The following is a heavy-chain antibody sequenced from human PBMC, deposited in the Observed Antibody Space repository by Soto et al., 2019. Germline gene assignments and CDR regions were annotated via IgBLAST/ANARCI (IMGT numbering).Heavy chain of an antibody. CDR3: ARRSDFWSGGKGWFDP. J-gene: IGHJ5*02. CDR2: IIPIFGTA. D-gene: IGHD3-3*01. Sequence: QVQLVQSGAEVKKPGSSVKVSCKASGGTFSSYAISWVRQAPGQGLEWMGGIIPIFGTANYAQKFQGRVTITADESTSTAYMEPGSLRSEDTGVYYCARRSDFWSGGKGWFDPWGQETLVTVSS. V-gene: IGHV1-69*12. CDR1: GGTFSSYA.